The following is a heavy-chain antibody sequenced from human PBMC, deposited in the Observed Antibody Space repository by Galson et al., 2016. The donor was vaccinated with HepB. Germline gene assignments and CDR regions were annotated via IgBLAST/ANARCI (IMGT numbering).Heavy chain of an antibody. J-gene: IGHJ6*04. CDR2: ISAYNGNT. V-gene: IGHV1-18*01. Sequence: SVKVSCKASGYTFTNYGISWVRQAPGQGLEWMGWISAYNGNTNYAQKLQGRVTMITDTSTSTAYVELRSLRSDDTAVYYCARDGNTPMISAMDGWGKGTTVTVSS. CDR1: GYTFTNYG. CDR3: ARDGNTPMISAMDG. D-gene: IGHD3-16*01.